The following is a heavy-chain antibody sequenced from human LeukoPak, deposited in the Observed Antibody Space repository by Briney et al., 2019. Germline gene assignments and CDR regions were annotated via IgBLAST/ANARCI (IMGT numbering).Heavy chain of an antibody. Sequence: GGSLRLSCTASGFTFGDYAMSWFRQAPGKGLEWVGFIRSKAYGGTTEYDASVKGRFTISRDDSKSIAYLQMNSLKTEDTAVYYCTRHYDFWSGYRGDAFDIWGQGTIVSVSS. D-gene: IGHD3-3*01. CDR2: IRSKAYGGTT. CDR1: GFTFGDYA. J-gene: IGHJ3*02. CDR3: TRHYDFWSGYRGDAFDI. V-gene: IGHV3-49*03.